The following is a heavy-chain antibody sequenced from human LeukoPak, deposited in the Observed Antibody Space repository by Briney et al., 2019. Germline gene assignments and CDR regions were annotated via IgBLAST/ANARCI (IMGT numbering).Heavy chain of an antibody. J-gene: IGHJ5*02. CDR2: INHSGST. D-gene: IGHD4-17*01. CDR1: GGSFSGYY. CDR3: ARFVGRYGARP. Sequence: SEILSLTCAADGGSFSGYYWSWIRQPPGKGLEWIGEINHSGSTNYNPSLKGRVTISVDTSTNQCSLKLSSVTAADTAVYYCARFVGRYGARPWGQRTLVTVSS. V-gene: IGHV4-34*01.